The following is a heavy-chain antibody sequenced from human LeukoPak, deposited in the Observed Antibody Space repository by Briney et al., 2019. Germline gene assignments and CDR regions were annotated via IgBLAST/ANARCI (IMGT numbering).Heavy chain of an antibody. D-gene: IGHD1-1*01. CDR2: IYYSGST. V-gene: IGHV4-39*01. Sequence: KAGGSLRLSCAASGFTFSSYAMSWVRQPPGKGLEWIGSIYYSGSTYYNPSLKSRVTISVDTSKNQFSLKLSSVTAADTAVYYCATTETTENYFDYWGQGTLVTVSS. CDR3: ATTETTENYFDY. CDR1: GFTFSSYA. J-gene: IGHJ4*02.